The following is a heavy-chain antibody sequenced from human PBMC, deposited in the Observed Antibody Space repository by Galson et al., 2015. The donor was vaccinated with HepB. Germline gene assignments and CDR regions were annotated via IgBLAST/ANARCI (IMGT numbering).Heavy chain of an antibody. D-gene: IGHD6-6*01. V-gene: IGHV3-64*02. CDR3: ARGAPYSSSPIYYYYYMDV. Sequence: SLRLSCAASGFTFSSYAMHWVRQAPGKGLEYVSAISSNGGSTYYADSVKGRFTISRDNSKNTLYLQMGSLRAEDMAVYYCARGAPYSSSPIYYYYYMDVWGKGTTVTVSS. CDR2: ISSNGGST. CDR1: GFTFSSYA. J-gene: IGHJ6*03.